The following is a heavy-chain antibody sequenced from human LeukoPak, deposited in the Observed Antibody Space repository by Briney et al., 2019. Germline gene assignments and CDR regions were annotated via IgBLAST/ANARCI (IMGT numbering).Heavy chain of an antibody. J-gene: IGHJ4*02. CDR1: GYTFTSYY. Sequence: ASVKVSCKASGYTFTSYYMHWVRQAPGQGLEWMGWINPDSGGTNYAQKFRGRVTMTRDTSISTAYMELSSLRSDDAAVYYCARPVAAAATGGWYFDYWGQGTLVTVSS. CDR2: INPDSGGT. CDR3: ARPVAAAATGGWYFDY. D-gene: IGHD6-13*01. V-gene: IGHV1-2*02.